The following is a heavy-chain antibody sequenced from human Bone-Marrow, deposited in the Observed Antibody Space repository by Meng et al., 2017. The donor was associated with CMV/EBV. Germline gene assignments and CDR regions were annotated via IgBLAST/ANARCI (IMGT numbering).Heavy chain of an antibody. J-gene: IGHJ6*02. Sequence: SVKVSCKASGYTFTSYGISWVRQAPGQGLEWMGGIIPIFGTANYAQKFQGRVTITTEESTSTAYMELSSLRSKDTAVYYCARGAYSNYLSHCYYYGMDVWGQGTTVSVSS. CDR2: IIPIFGTA. CDR1: GYTFTSYG. CDR3: ARGAYSNYLSHCYYYGMDV. D-gene: IGHD4-11*01. V-gene: IGHV1-69*05.